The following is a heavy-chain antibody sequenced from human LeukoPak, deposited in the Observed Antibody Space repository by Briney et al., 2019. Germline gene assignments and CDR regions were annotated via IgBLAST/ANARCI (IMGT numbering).Heavy chain of an antibody. V-gene: IGHV3-48*01. D-gene: IGHD3-3*01. CDR2: ISSSSSTI. CDR3: AREYDFWSGNYFDY. J-gene: IGHJ4*02. CDR1: GFTFSSYS. Sequence: GGSLTLSCAASGFTFSSYSMNWVRQAPGKGLEWVSYISSSSSTIYYADSVKGRFTISRDNAKNSLYLQMNSLRAEDTAVYYCAREYDFWSGNYFDYWGQGTLVTVSS.